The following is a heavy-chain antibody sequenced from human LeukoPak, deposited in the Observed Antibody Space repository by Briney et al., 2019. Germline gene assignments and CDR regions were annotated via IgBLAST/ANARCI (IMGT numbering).Heavy chain of an antibody. CDR3: AKAVGYCSSPSCYYFDY. CDR1: GFTFSSYA. V-gene: IGHV3-23*01. D-gene: IGHD2-2*01. CDR2: ISGSGGST. Sequence: PGGSLRLSCAASGFTFSSYAMSWVRQAPGKGLEWVSAISGSGGSTYYADSVKGRFTISRDNSKNTLYLQMNSLRAEDTAVYYCAKAVGYCSSPSCYYFDYWGQGTLVTVSS. J-gene: IGHJ4*02.